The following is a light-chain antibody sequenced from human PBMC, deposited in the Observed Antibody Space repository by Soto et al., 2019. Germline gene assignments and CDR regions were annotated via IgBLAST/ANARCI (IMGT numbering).Light chain of an antibody. CDR3: QQYGSSPWT. CDR2: ETS. V-gene: IGKV1-39*01. CDR1: QSIDNN. J-gene: IGKJ1*01. Sequence: DIQMTQSPSSLSASVGDRLSITCRASQSIDNNLNWYQQKPGKAPKLLIYETSILQSGVPSRFSGSGSGTDFTLTISRLEPEDFAVYYCQQYGSSPWTFGQGTKADI.